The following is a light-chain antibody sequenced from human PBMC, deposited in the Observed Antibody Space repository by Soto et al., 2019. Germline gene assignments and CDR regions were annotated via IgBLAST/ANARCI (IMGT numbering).Light chain of an antibody. V-gene: IGKV1-39*01. CDR3: QQSYSTPVT. J-gene: IGKJ5*01. Sequence: DIQMTQSPSTLPASVGDRVTITCRASQSISNWLAWYQQKPGKAPKFLISAASNLQSGVPSRFSGSGSGTDFTLTISSLQPEDFATYYCQQSYSTPVTFGQGTRLEI. CDR1: QSISNW. CDR2: AAS.